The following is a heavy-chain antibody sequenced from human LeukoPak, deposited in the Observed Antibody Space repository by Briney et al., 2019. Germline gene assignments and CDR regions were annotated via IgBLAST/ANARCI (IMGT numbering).Heavy chain of an antibody. CDR2: IYYSGST. D-gene: IGHD1-26*01. V-gene: IGHV4-39*07. CDR3: ARAVGVKGGYFDY. Sequence: KTSETLSLTCTVSGGSISSSSYYWGWIRQPPGKGLEWIGSIYYSGSTYYNPSLKSRVTISVDTSKNQFSLKLSSVTAADTAVYYCARAVGVKGGYFDYWGQGTLVTVSS. J-gene: IGHJ4*02. CDR1: GGSISSSSYY.